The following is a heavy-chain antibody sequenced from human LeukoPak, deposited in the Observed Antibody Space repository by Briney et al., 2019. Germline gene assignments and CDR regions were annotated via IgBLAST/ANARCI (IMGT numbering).Heavy chain of an antibody. CDR3: AKDLLRFLEWSRDAFDI. D-gene: IGHD3-3*01. J-gene: IGHJ3*02. CDR2: IRYDGSNK. Sequence: PGGSLRLSCAASGFTFSSYGMHWVRQAPGKGLEWVAFIRYDGSNKYYADSVKGRFTISRDNSKNTLYLQMNSLRAEDTAVYYCAKDLLRFLEWSRDAFDIWGQGTMVTVSS. CDR1: GFTFSSYG. V-gene: IGHV3-30*02.